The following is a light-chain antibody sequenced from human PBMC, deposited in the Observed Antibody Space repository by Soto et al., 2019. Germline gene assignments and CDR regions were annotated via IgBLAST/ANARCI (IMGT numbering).Light chain of an antibody. J-gene: IGKJ1*01. CDR1: QSISSW. V-gene: IGKV1-5*01. CDR2: DAS. Sequence: DIQMTQSPSTLSASVGDRVTITCRASQSISSWLAGYQQKPGHAPKLLIYDASSLESGVPSRFSGSGSGTEFTLTIRSLQPDDFATYYCQQYNSYSQTFGQRTKVDIK. CDR3: QQYNSYSQT.